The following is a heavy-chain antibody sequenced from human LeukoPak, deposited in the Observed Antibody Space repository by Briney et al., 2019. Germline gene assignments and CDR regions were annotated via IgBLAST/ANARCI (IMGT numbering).Heavy chain of an antibody. J-gene: IGHJ4*02. V-gene: IGHV4-39*07. CDR3: ARAGGGLSGFKYYYDSSGPTGFDY. CDR2: IYYSGST. D-gene: IGHD3-22*01. Sequence: PSETLSLTCTVSGGSISSSSYYWGWIRQPPGKGLEWIGSIYYSGSTYYNPSLKSRVTISVDTSKNQFSLKLSSVTAADTAVYYCARAGGGLSGFKYYYDSSGPTGFDYWGQGTLVTVSS. CDR1: GGSISSSSYY.